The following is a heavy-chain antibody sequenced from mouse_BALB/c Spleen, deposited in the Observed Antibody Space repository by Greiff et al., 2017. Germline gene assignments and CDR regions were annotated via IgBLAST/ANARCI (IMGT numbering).Heavy chain of an antibody. V-gene: IGHV1S137*01. D-gene: IGHD4-1*01. CDR3: ARSNWDETRAMDY. Sequence: QVQLKQSGAELVRPGVSVKISCKGSGYTFTDYAMHWVKQSHAKSLEWIGVISTYYGDASYNQKFKGKATMTVDKSSSTAYMELARLTSEDSAIYYCARSNWDETRAMDYWGQGTSVTVSS. CDR2: ISTYYGDA. J-gene: IGHJ4*01. CDR1: GYTFTDYA.